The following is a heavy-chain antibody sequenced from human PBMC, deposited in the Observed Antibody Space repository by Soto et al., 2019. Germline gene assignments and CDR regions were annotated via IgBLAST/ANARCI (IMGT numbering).Heavy chain of an antibody. V-gene: IGHV3-33*01. CDR2: IWYDGSNK. J-gene: IGHJ6*02. Sequence: HPGGSLRLSCAASGFTFSSYGMHWVRQAPGKGLEWVAVIWYDGSNKYYADSVKGRFTISRDNSKNTLYLQMNSLRAEDTAVYYCARDLLDTAMVYYGMDVWGQGTTVTVSS. D-gene: IGHD5-18*01. CDR3: ARDLLDTAMVYYGMDV. CDR1: GFTFSSYG.